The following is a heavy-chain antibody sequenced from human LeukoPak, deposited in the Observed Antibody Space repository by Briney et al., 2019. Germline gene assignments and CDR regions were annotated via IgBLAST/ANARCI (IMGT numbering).Heavy chain of an antibody. CDR2: IWYDGSNK. V-gene: IGHV3-33*01. CDR3: ARGPYSSSWRGYFDY. CDR1: GFTFSSYA. D-gene: IGHD6-13*01. J-gene: IGHJ4*02. Sequence: GGSLRLSCAASGFTFSSYAMHWVRQAPGKGLEWVAVIWYDGSNKYYADSVKGRFTISRDNSKNTLYLQMNSLRAEDTAVYYCARGPYSSSWRGYFDYWGQGTLVTVSS.